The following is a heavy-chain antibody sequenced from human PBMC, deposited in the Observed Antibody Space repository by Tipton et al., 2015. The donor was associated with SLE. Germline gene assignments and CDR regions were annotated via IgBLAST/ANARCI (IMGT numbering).Heavy chain of an antibody. CDR1: GGSIGSGSSY. CDR3: ARAADGYSYGY. Sequence: TLSLTCTVSGGSIGSGSSYWDWIRQSPGKELEWIGSTYFSGDYYNPSLQSRVTMSVDTSKNQFSLKLSSVTAADTAVYFCARAADGYSYGYWGQGTLVTVSS. CDR2: TYFSGD. J-gene: IGHJ4*02. D-gene: IGHD5-18*01. V-gene: IGHV4-39*07.